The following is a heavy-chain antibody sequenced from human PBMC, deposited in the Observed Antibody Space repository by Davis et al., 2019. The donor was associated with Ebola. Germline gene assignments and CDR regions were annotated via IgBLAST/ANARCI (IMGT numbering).Heavy chain of an antibody. J-gene: IGHJ6*02. Sequence: PGGSLRLSCAASGFTFSSYAMHWVRQAPGKGLDWVSVISYDGSNKYYADSVKGRFTISRDNSKNTQYLQMNSLRAEDTAVYYCAKDRLSGSGSYYVYYYYGMDVWGQGTTVTVSS. V-gene: IGHV3-30-3*01. CDR1: GFTFSSYA. CDR3: AKDRLSGSGSYYVYYYYGMDV. CDR2: ISYDGSNK. D-gene: IGHD1-26*01.